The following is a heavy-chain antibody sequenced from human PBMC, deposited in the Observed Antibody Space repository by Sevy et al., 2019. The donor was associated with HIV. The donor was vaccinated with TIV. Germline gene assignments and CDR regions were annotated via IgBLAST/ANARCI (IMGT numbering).Heavy chain of an antibody. J-gene: IGHJ5*02. Sequence: SETLSLTCTVSGGSISSYYWSWIRQPAGMGLEWIGRIYTSGSTNYNPSLKSRVTMSVDTSKNQFSLKLSSVTAADTAVYYCATQYSSGWYEAGFDPWGQGTLVTVSS. CDR2: IYTSGST. D-gene: IGHD6-19*01. CDR1: GGSISSYY. V-gene: IGHV4-4*07. CDR3: ATQYSSGWYEAGFDP.